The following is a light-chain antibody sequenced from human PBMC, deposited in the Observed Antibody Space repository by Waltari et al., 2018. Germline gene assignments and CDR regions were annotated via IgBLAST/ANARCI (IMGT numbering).Light chain of an antibody. J-gene: IGKJ3*01. Sequence: DIQMTQSPSTLSASLGDRFTITCRASQSINSWLPWYQQQPGKAPKVLIYKASSLESGVPSRFSGSGSGTEFTLTISSLQPDDFATYYCQHYNTYPFTFGPGTKVDIK. CDR1: QSINSW. CDR2: KAS. CDR3: QHYNTYPFT. V-gene: IGKV1-5*03.